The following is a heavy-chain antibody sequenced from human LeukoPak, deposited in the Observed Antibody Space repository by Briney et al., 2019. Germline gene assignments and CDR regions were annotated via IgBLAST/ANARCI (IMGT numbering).Heavy chain of an antibody. CDR2: INSDGSST. Sequence: GGSLRLSCAASGFTFSSYWMHWVRQAPGKGLVWVSHINSDGSSTSYADSVKGRFTISRDNAKNTLYLQMNSLRAEDTAVYYCATQQNYDFWSGADYGGDWFDPWGQGTLVTVSS. CDR1: GFTFSSYW. V-gene: IGHV3-74*01. CDR3: ATQQNYDFWSGADYGGDWFDP. D-gene: IGHD3-3*01. J-gene: IGHJ5*02.